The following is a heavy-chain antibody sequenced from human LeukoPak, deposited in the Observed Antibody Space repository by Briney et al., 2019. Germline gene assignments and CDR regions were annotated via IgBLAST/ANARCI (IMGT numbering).Heavy chain of an antibody. CDR2: MSTSGNS. Sequence: SETLSLTCTVSGGSISGYYWSWIRQPAGKGLEWIGRMSTSGNSNYIPSLVSRVTMPVDTSKNQFSLNLSSVTAADTAVYYCARESRSMRWFDPWGQGTLVTVSS. CDR3: ARESRSMRWFDP. CDR1: GGSISGYY. V-gene: IGHV4-4*07. J-gene: IGHJ5*02. D-gene: IGHD6-13*01.